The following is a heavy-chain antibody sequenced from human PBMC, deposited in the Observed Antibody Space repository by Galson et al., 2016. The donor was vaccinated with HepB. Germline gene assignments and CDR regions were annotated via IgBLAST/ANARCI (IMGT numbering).Heavy chain of an antibody. V-gene: IGHV5-51*01. CDR2: IYPGDFDT. CDR3: ARHKHLVDFYSYKRDV. Sequence: QSGAEVKKPGESLKISCEGSGYSFTSYWISWVRQMPGKGLEWMGIIYPGDFDTRYSPSFQGQVTISADKSISTAYLQWKSLKASDTAMYYCARHKHLVDFYSYKRDVWGQGTTVTVSS. CDR1: GYSFTSYW. D-gene: IGHD6-13*01. J-gene: IGHJ6*02.